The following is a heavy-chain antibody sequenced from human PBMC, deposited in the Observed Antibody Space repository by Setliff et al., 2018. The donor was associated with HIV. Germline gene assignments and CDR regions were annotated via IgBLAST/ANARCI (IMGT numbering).Heavy chain of an antibody. V-gene: IGHV4-4*09. CDR3: ARRSMVGVTRGFYYYGLDV. Sequence: SETLSLTCTVSGGSINNHYWYWIRQPPGKGLEWIGYIYISGTTNYNPSLKNRVTMSLDTSKTQVSLRLTSVTAADTAVYYCARRSMVGVTRGFYYYGLDVWGQGTTVTVSS. D-gene: IGHD1-26*01. CDR2: IYISGTT. J-gene: IGHJ6*02. CDR1: GGSINNHY.